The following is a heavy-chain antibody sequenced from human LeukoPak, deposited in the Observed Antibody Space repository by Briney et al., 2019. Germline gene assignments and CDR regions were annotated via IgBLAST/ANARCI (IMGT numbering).Heavy chain of an antibody. V-gene: IGHV4-34*01. CDR3: ARAKSIAESPIDY. CDR2: INHSGST. J-gene: IGHJ4*02. Sequence: SETLSLTCAVYGGSFSGYYWSWIRQPPGKGLEWIGEINHSGSTNYNPSLKSRVTISVDTSKNQFSLKLSSVTAADTAVYYCARAKSIAESPIDYRGQGTLVTVSS. D-gene: IGHD6-6*01. CDR1: GGSFSGYY.